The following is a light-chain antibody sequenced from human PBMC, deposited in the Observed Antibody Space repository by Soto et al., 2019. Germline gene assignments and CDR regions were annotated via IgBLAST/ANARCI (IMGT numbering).Light chain of an antibody. CDR1: QSVSNNY. V-gene: IGKV3-20*01. CDR3: QQSYSIPT. CDR2: GAS. Sequence: EIVLTQSPGTLSLSPGERATLSCRASQSVSNNYLAWYQQKPGQAPRLLIYGASNRATGIPDRFSGSGSGTDFTLTISRLEPEDFATYYCQQSYSIPTFGQGTKVDIK. J-gene: IGKJ2*01.